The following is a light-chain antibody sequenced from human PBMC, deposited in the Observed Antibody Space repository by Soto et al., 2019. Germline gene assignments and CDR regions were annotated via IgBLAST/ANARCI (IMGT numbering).Light chain of an antibody. V-gene: IGKV3-15*01. CDR2: DAS. CDR3: QQYNNWLWT. Sequence: EIVMTQSPATLSVSPGERATLSCRASQSVSRNVAWYQQKPGQAPRLLIHDASTRATGISVRFSGSGSGTEFTLTISSLQSEDFAVYYGQQYNNWLWTFGQGTKVDIK. J-gene: IGKJ1*01. CDR1: QSVSRN.